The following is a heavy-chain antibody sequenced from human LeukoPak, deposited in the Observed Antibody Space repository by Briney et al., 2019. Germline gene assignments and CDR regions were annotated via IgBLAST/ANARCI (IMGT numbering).Heavy chain of an antibody. CDR3: ARRGYCSSTSCFWHFDY. Sequence: SETLSLTCTVSGGSISSSSYYWGWIRQPPGKGLEWIGSIYYSGSTYYNPSLKSRVTTSVDTSKNQFSLKLSSVTAADTAVYYCARRGYCSSTSCFWHFDYWGQGTLVTVSS. CDR1: GGSISSSSYY. V-gene: IGHV4-39*01. CDR2: IYYSGST. J-gene: IGHJ4*02. D-gene: IGHD2-2*01.